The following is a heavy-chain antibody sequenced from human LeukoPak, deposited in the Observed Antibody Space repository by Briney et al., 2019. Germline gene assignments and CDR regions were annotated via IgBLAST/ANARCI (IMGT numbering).Heavy chain of an antibody. V-gene: IGHV1-69*10. CDR1: GGTFSSYA. CDR3: AREKWEPTKVEHWSAFDI. Sequence: VASVKVSCKASGGTFSSYAISWVRQAPGQGLEWMGGIIPILGIANYAQKFQGRVTITADKSTSTAYMELSSLRSEDTAVYYCAREKWEPTKVEHWSAFDIWGQGTMVTVSS. CDR2: IIPILGIA. D-gene: IGHD1-26*01. J-gene: IGHJ3*02.